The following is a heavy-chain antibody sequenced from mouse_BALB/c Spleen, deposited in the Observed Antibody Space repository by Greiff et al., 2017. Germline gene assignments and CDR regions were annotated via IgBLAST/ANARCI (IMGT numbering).Heavy chain of an antibody. J-gene: IGHJ3*01. CDR1: GYTFTDYN. CDR3: ARGSTPRFAY. D-gene: IGHD1-1*01. CDR2: ISPNYDST. V-gene: IGHV1-18*01. Sequence: VQLQEFGAGLVQPGGSLKLSCAASGYTFTDYNMYWVRQTPGKSLEWIGDISPNYDSTSYQEKVKGKATLTVDKSSSTAYMELRSLTSEDTAVYYCARGSTPRFAYWGQGTPVTVSA.